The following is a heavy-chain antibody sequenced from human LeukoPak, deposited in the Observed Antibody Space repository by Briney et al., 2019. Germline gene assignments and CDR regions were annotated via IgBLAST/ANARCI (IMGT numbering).Heavy chain of an antibody. CDR1: GYTFTGYY. D-gene: IGHD2-15*01. CDR2: INTNSGGT. CDR3: ARAQTYCSGVTCYSDS. Sequence: ASVKVSCKASGYTFTGYYIHWVRQAPGQGLEWMGWINTNSGGTKYAQKFQGRVTMTRDTSISTAYMELSRLISDDTAVYYCARAQTYCSGVTCYSDSWGQGTLVTVSS. J-gene: IGHJ4*02. V-gene: IGHV1-2*02.